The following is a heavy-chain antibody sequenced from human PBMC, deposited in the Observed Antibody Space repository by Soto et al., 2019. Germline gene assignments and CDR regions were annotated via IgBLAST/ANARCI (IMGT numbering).Heavy chain of an antibody. J-gene: IGHJ4*02. Sequence: EVQLVESGGGLVKPGGSLRLSCAASGFTFSNAWMSWVRQAPGKGLEWVGRIKSKTDGGTTDYAAPVKGRFTISRDDSKNTLYLQMHSLKTEDTVVYYCTTGVILRYFDWSSYYFDYWGQGTLVTVSS. D-gene: IGHD3-9*01. CDR2: IKSKTDGGTT. CDR3: TTGVILRYFDWSSYYFDY. CDR1: GFTFSNAW. V-gene: IGHV3-15*01.